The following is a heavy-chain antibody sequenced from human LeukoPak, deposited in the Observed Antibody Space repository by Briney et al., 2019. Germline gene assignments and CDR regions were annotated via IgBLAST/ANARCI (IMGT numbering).Heavy chain of an antibody. D-gene: IGHD3-16*01. J-gene: IGHJ4*02. CDR2: INPSGGST. CDR3: ARGYVGGWTYFDY. CDR1: GYTFTSYG. Sequence: ASVKVSCKASGYTFTSYGISWVRQAPGQGLEWMGIINPSGGSTSYAQKFQGRVTMTRDTSTSTVYMELSSLRSEDTAVYYCARGYVGGWTYFDYWGQGTLVTVSS. V-gene: IGHV1-46*01.